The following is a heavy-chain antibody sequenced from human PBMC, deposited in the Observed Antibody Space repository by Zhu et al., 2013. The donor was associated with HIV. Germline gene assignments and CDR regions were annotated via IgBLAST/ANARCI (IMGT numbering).Heavy chain of an antibody. CDR3: ARGTTVTTYYYYYGMDV. D-gene: IGHD4-17*01. CDR2: IVVGSGDT. CDR1: GFTSTGTA. V-gene: IGHV1-58*01. J-gene: IGHJ6*02. Sequence: QLQLVQSGPEVKRPGTSLKVSCKASGFTSTGTAVQWVRQARGQRLEWIGWIVVGSGDTKYAQKFQERVTITRDMSISTAYMELSSLRSEDTAVYYCARGTTVTTYYYYYGMDVWGQGTTVTVSS.